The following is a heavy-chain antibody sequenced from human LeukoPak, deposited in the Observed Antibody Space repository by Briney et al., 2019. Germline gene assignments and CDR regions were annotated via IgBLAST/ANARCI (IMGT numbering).Heavy chain of an antibody. CDR2: IYHSGST. Sequence: SQTLSLTCAVSGGSISSGGYSWSWIRQPPGKGLEWIGYIYHSGSTYYNLSLKSRVTISVDRSKNQFSLKLSSVTAADTAVYYCARVGCSSTRCNNWFDPWGQGTLVTVSS. CDR1: GGSISSGGYS. V-gene: IGHV4-30-2*01. J-gene: IGHJ5*02. D-gene: IGHD2-2*01. CDR3: ARVGCSSTRCNNWFDP.